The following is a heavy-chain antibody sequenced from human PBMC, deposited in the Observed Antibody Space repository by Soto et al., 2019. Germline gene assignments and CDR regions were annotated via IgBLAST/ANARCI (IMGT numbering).Heavy chain of an antibody. Sequence: SGTLSLTGAVHVGSVSGYYWSWIRQPPGKGLEWIGEINHSGSTNYNPSLKSRVTISVDTSKNQFSLKLSSVTAADTAVYYCARAGLGGSGSYYSYFDYWGQGTLVTVSS. CDR2: INHSGST. D-gene: IGHD3-10*01. CDR1: VGSVSGYY. J-gene: IGHJ4*02. V-gene: IGHV4-34*01. CDR3: ARAGLGGSGSYYSYFDY.